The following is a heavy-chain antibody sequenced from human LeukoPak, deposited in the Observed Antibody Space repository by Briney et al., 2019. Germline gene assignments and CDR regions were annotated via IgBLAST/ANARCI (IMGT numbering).Heavy chain of an antibody. CDR1: GYTLTELS. D-gene: IGHD1-26*01. CDR3: ATGIVGATAFDH. Sequence: ASVKVSCKVSGYTLTELSMHWVRQAPGKGLEWVGGFDPEDGETIYAQKFQGRVTMTEDTSTDTAYMELSSLRSEDTAVYYCATGIVGATAFDHWGQGTLVTVSS. J-gene: IGHJ4*02. CDR2: FDPEDGET. V-gene: IGHV1-24*01.